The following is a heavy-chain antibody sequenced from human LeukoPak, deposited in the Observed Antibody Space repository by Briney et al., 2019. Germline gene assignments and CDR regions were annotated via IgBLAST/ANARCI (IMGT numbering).Heavy chain of an antibody. J-gene: IGHJ4*02. V-gene: IGHV3-11*06. CDR2: ISTNGRYT. Sequence: PGGSLRLSCAASGFTFSDYYMSWIRQAPGKGLEWVSYISTNGRYTNYADSVKGRFTISRDNAKNSLYLQMNSLRAEDTAVYYCARDKTGYPFHFDYWGQGTLVTVSS. D-gene: IGHD1-1*01. CDR1: GFTFSDYY. CDR3: ARDKTGYPFHFDY.